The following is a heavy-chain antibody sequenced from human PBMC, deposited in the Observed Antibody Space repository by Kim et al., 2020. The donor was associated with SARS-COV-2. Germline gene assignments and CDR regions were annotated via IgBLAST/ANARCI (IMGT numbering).Heavy chain of an antibody. J-gene: IGHJ3*02. D-gene: IGHD2-8*01. CDR2: NT. Sequence: NTKYSQKFQGRVTITRDTSASTAYMELSSLRSEDTAVYYCASGLLTAFDIWGQGTMVTVSS. V-gene: IGHV1-3*01. CDR3: ASGLLTAFDI.